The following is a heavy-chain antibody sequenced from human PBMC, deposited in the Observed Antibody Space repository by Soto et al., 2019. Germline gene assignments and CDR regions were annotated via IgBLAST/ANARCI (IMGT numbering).Heavy chain of an antibody. CDR3: ARDHYDFWSGYFGYYYYYMDV. D-gene: IGHD3-3*01. V-gene: IGHV3-66*01. J-gene: IGHJ6*03. CDR1: GFTVSSND. CDR2: IYSGGST. Sequence: GGSLRLSCAASGFTVSSNDMSWVRQAPGKGLEWVSVIYSGGSTYYADSVKGRFTISRDNSKNTLYLQMNSLRAEDTAVYYCARDHYDFWSGYFGYYYYYMDVWGKGTTVTVSS.